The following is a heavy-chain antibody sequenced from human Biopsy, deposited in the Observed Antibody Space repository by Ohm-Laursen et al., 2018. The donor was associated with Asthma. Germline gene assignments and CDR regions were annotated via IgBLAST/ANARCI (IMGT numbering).Heavy chain of an antibody. CDR3: SRAVDYSHYYGIDV. V-gene: IGHV1-18*01. D-gene: IGHD3-10*01. CDR2: INLYNGKT. J-gene: IGHJ6*02. CDR1: GYTFNSAG. Sequence: ASVKVSCKTSGYTFNSAGITWVRQAPGQGLEWMGMINLYNGKTKVAQKAQGRVTMINDTSTSTAYMELRSLRSDDTAVYFCSRAVDYSHYYGIDVWGQGTTVTVS.